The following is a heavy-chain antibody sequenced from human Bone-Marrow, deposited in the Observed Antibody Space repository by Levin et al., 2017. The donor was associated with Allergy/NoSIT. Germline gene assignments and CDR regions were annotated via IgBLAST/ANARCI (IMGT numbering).Heavy chain of an antibody. CDR2: ISYSGST. J-gene: IGHJ5*02. Sequence: PSETLSLTCTVSGGSISSGGYYWSWIRQHPEKGLEWIGYISYSGSTSYNPSLKSRVTISVDTSKKQFSLRLTSVTAADTAGYYCARIEAASGLDRWFDPWGQGTLVTVSS. CDR3: ARIEAASGLDRWFDP. CDR1: GGSISSGGYY. V-gene: IGHV4-31*03. D-gene: IGHD6-19*01.